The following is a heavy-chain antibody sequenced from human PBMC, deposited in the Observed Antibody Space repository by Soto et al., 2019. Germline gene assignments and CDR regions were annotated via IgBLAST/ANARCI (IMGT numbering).Heavy chain of an antibody. V-gene: IGHV3-23*01. D-gene: IGHD3-10*01. CDR3: AKKVNSGPGSQYFDY. CDR1: GFTFSNAW. CDR2: FRTSGDDGTT. Sequence: LRLSCAASGFTFSNAWMSWVRQAPGKGLEWVSGFRTSGDDGTTYYADSVKGRFTISRDNSKNTLFLQMDNLRAEDTAIYYCAKKVNSGPGSQYFDYWGQGTLVTVSS. J-gene: IGHJ4*02.